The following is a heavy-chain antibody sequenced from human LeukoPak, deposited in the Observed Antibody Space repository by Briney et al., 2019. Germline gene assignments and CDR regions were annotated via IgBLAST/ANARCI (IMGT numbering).Heavy chain of an antibody. Sequence: SETLSLTCTVSGGSISSSSYYWGWIRQPPGKGLEWIGSIYYSGSTNYNPSLKSRVTMSVDTSKNQFSLKLSSVTAADTAVYYCARDPGSGYEEHFDYWGQGTLVTVSS. D-gene: IGHD5-12*01. J-gene: IGHJ4*02. CDR2: IYYSGST. CDR3: ARDPGSGYEEHFDY. CDR1: GGSISSSSYY. V-gene: IGHV4-39*07.